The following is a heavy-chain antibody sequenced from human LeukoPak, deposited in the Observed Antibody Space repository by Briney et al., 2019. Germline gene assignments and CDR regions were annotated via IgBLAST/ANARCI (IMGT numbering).Heavy chain of an antibody. V-gene: IGHV3-23*01. J-gene: IGHJ4*02. CDR1: GFTFSSYW. Sequence: GGSLRLSCAASGFTFSSYWMSWVRQAPGKGLEWVSAISGSGGSTYYADSVKGRFTISRDNSKNTLYLQMNSLRAEDTAVYYCAKTPLVIVATTTTFDYWGQGTLVTVSS. D-gene: IGHD5-12*01. CDR2: ISGSGGST. CDR3: AKTPLVIVATTTTFDY.